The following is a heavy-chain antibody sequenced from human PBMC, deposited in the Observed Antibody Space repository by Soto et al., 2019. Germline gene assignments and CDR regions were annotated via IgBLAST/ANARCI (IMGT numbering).Heavy chain of an antibody. CDR2: ISDSDGST. J-gene: IGHJ4*02. D-gene: IGHD3-10*01. CDR3: AKDGVSGSGKYYFDY. CDR1: GFTFSSYA. V-gene: IGHV3-23*01. Sequence: EVQLLESGGGLVQPGGSLRLSCAASGFTFSSYAMNWVRQAPGKGLEWVSVISDSDGSTYYADSVKGRFTISRDNSKNTLYLHMNSLTAEDTAVYYCAKDGVSGSGKYYFDYWGQGTLVTVSS.